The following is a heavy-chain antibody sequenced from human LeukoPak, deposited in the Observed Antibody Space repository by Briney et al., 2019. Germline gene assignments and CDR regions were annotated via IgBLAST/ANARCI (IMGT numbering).Heavy chain of an antibody. D-gene: IGHD6-6*01. Sequence: GASLKVSCKVSGYTFTSYYMHWVRQAPGQGLDWMEIINPSGGSTSYAQKFQGGVTMTRDTSTSTVYMELSSLRSEDTAVYYCATNRGEQLVPFYWGQGTLVTVSS. V-gene: IGHV1-46*01. CDR3: ATNRGEQLVPFY. CDR1: GYTFTSYY. CDR2: INPSGGST. J-gene: IGHJ4*02.